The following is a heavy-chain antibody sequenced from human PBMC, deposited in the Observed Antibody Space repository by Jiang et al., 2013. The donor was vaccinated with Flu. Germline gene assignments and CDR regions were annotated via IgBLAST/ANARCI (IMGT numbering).Heavy chain of an antibody. CDR1: GGTFSSYA. CDR2: IIPIFGTA. Sequence: SGAEVKKPGSSVKVSCKASGGTFSSYAISWVRQAPGQGLEWMGGIIPIFGTANYAQKFQGRVTITADESTSTAYMELSSLRSEDTAVYYCARVGGSYYFGSAEYFQHWGQGTLVTVSS. D-gene: IGHD1-26*01. J-gene: IGHJ1*01. CDR3: ARVGGSYYFGSAEYFQH. V-gene: IGHV1-69*01.